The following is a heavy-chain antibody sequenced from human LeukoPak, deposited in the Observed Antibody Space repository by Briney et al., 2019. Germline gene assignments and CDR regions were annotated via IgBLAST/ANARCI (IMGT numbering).Heavy chain of an antibody. CDR3: ERGYGSGSFNELEF. CDR1: GFTFSSYA. J-gene: IGHJ4*02. Sequence: GGSLRLSCAASGFTFSSYALSGVRHAPGEGLEWVSGIKSSYSTYNADSVKGRFTLSRDNSKNTLHLQMNSLGAEDTAVYDGERGYGSGSFNELEFWGQGTLVTVSS. V-gene: IGHV3-23*01. CDR2: IKSSYST. D-gene: IGHD3-10*01.